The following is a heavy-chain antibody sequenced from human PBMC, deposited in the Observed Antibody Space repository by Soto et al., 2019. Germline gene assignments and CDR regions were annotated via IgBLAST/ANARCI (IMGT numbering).Heavy chain of an antibody. CDR3: ARDYRYSYGPTYYSYGMDV. J-gene: IGHJ6*02. CDR1: GFTFSSYA. CDR2: ISYDGSNK. V-gene: IGHV3-30-3*01. Sequence: QVQLVESGGGVVQPGRSLRLSCAASGFTFSSYAMHWVRQAPGKGLEWVAVISYDGSNKYYADSVKGRFTISRDNSKNTLYLQMNSLRAEDTAVYYCARDYRYSYGPTYYSYGMDVWGQGTTVTVSS. D-gene: IGHD5-18*01.